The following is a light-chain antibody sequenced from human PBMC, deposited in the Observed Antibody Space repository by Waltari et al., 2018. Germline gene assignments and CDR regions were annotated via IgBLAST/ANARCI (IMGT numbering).Light chain of an antibody. CDR2: DVS. Sequence: QSALTQPRSVSGSPGQSVTISCTGTSSDVGGYNYVSWYQQHPGKAPKLIIYDVSKRPSGVPDRFSGSKSGNTASLTISVLQAEDEADYYCCSYAGSYTLVFGGGTKLTVL. CDR3: CSYAGSYTLV. J-gene: IGLJ2*01. CDR1: SSDVGGYNY. V-gene: IGLV2-11*01.